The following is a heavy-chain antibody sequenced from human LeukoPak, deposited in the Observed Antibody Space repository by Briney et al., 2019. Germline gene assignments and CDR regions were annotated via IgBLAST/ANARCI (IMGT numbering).Heavy chain of an antibody. CDR3: AASIAAAGTYYYYYYMDV. D-gene: IGHD6-13*01. Sequence: SSETLSLTCTVSGGSISSSSYYWGWIRQPPGKGLEWIGSIYYSGSTYYNPSLKSRVTISVDTSKNQFSLKLSSVTAADTAVYYCAASIAAAGTYYYYYYMDVWGKGTTVTVSS. V-gene: IGHV4-39*07. CDR1: GGSISSSSYY. J-gene: IGHJ6*03. CDR2: IYYSGST.